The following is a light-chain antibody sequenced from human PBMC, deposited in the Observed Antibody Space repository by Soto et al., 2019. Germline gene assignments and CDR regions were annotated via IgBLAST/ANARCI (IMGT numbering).Light chain of an antibody. V-gene: IGLV1-40*01. CDR2: GNS. J-gene: IGLJ3*02. Sequence: QSVLTQPPSVSGAPGQRVTISCTGSSSNIGAGYDVHWYQQLPGTAPKLLIYGNSNRPSGVPDRFSGSKSGTSASLALTGLQAEDEAEYYCQSYDSSLSAGVFGGGTKLTVL. CDR3: QSYDSSLSAGV. CDR1: SSNIGAGYD.